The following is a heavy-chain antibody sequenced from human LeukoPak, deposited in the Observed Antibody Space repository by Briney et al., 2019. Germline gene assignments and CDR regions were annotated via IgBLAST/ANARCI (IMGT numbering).Heavy chain of an antibody. V-gene: IGHV1-2*02. Sequence: ASVKVSCKASGYTFTGYYMHWVRQAPGQGLEWMGWINPNSGGTNYAQKLQGRVTMTRDTSISTAYMELSRLRSDDTAVYYCARGVVAATPVGYYYMDVWGKGTTVTISS. D-gene: IGHD2-15*01. CDR1: GYTFTGYY. J-gene: IGHJ6*03. CDR2: INPNSGGT. CDR3: ARGVVAATPVGYYYMDV.